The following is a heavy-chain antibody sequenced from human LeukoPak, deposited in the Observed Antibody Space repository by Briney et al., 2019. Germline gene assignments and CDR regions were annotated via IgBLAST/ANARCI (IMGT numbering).Heavy chain of an antibody. D-gene: IGHD3-3*01. Sequence: PGGSLRLSCAASGFTFSSYAMSWVRQAPRKGLEWVSAISGNGGSTNYADSGKGRFTISRDNSKNTLYLQMNSLRAEDTAPYYCAKSVAIYFYYGLDVWGQGTTVTVSS. CDR2: ISGNGGST. V-gene: IGHV3-23*01. CDR1: GFTFSSYA. J-gene: IGHJ6*02. CDR3: AKSVAIYFYYGLDV.